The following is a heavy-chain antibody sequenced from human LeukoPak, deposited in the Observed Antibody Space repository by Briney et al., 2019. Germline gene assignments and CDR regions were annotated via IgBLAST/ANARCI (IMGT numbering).Heavy chain of an antibody. Sequence: PGGSLRLSCAASGFTVSSNYMSWVRQAPGKGLEWVSVIYSGGSTYYSDSVKGRFTISRDNSKNTLYLQMNSLRAEDTAVYYRAREAYDSNSLAFDIWGQGTMVTVSS. J-gene: IGHJ3*02. D-gene: IGHD3-22*01. CDR3: AREAYDSNSLAFDI. CDR2: IYSGGST. V-gene: IGHV3-66*02. CDR1: GFTVSSNY.